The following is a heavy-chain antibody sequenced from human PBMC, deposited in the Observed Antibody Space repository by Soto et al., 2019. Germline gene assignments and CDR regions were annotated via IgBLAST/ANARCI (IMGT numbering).Heavy chain of an antibody. J-gene: IGHJ4*02. Sequence: GGSLRLSCAASGFTFSSYSMNWVRQAPGKGLEWVSYISSSSSTIYYADSVKGRFTISRDNAKNSLYLQMNSLRDEDTAVYYCARDMAYYYDSSGSHGFDYWGQGTLVTVSS. CDR1: GFTFSSYS. CDR3: ARDMAYYYDSSGSHGFDY. CDR2: ISSSSSTI. V-gene: IGHV3-48*02. D-gene: IGHD3-22*01.